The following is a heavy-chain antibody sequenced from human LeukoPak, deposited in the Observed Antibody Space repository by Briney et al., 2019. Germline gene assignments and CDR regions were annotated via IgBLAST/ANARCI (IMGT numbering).Heavy chain of an antibody. Sequence: ASVKVSCKASGYTFTGSYINWVRQAPGQGLEWMGGIIPIFGTANYAQKFQGRVTITRNTSISTAYMELSSLRSEDTAVYYCARGLYYYGSGGGYNWFDPWGQGTLVTVSS. CDR3: ARGLYYYGSGGGYNWFDP. V-gene: IGHV1-8*03. J-gene: IGHJ5*02. CDR2: IIPIFGTA. D-gene: IGHD3-10*01. CDR1: GYTFTGSY.